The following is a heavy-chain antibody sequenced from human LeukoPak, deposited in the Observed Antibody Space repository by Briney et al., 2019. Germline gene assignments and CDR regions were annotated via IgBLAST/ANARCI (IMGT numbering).Heavy chain of an antibody. V-gene: IGHV3-23*01. Sequence: GGSLRLSCAASGFTFSNSAMTWLRQAPGKGLEWVSVTSGPGDTTYYGDSVKGRLIVSRDNSKNILYLQMNNMRVDDTAVYFCARGALTAVAVWGQGTLVTVSS. J-gene: IGHJ4*02. CDR2: TSGPGDTT. CDR3: ARGALTAVAV. CDR1: GFTFSNSA. D-gene: IGHD5-18*01.